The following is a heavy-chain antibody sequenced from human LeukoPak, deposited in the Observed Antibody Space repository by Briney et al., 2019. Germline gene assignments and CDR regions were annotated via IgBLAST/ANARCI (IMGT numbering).Heavy chain of an antibody. J-gene: IGHJ4*02. D-gene: IGHD4-17*01. CDR2: VYYNGLT. V-gene: IGHV4-59*11. CDR1: GGSISPHY. CDR3: TREVSTVTFDY. Sequence: MSSETLSLTCTVSGGSISPHYWTRIRQTPGKGLEWIGYVYYNGLTSYNASLRSRLILSVDTARNQVSLKLTSVTAADTAVYYCTREVSTVTFDYWGQGTLVTVSS.